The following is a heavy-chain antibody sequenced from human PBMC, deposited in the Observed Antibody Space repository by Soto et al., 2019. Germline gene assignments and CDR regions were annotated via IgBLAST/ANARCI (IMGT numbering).Heavy chain of an antibody. V-gene: IGHV1-69*06. CDR2: IVVISNTA. CDR3: ARAIKRWEVNYYFDF. CDR1: GSTFNNFA. D-gene: IGHD1-26*01. Sequence: QVVLLQSGAEVKEPGSSVRVSCQVSGSTFNNFAFSWVRQAPGHGPEWMGGIVVISNTAEYLQRFQDRVTIPADTSTNTLYMELGSLTVEDTAVYYCARAIKRWEVNYYFDFWGQGTLVTVSS. J-gene: IGHJ4*02.